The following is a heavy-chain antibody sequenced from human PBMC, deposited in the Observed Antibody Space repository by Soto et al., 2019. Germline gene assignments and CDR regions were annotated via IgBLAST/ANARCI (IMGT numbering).Heavy chain of an antibody. D-gene: IGHD1-26*01. J-gene: IGHJ4*02. V-gene: IGHV3-74*01. CDR3: ARAPAPSGTLDY. CDR2: IDSNGRNT. CDR1: GFIFSRYS. Sequence: GGSLRLSCAVSGFIFSRYSMNWVRQAPGKGLEWVSSIDSNGRNTNYTDSVKGRFTISRDNAKNTLYLQMNSLRAEDTAVYYCARAPAPSGTLDYWGQGTLVTSPQ.